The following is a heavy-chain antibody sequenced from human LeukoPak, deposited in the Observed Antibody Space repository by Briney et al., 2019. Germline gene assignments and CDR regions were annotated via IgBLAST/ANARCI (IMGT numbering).Heavy chain of an antibody. J-gene: IGHJ4*02. D-gene: IGHD2-21*02. CDR2: ISWDGGST. Sequence: PGGSLRLSCAASGFTFDDYAMHWFRQAPGKGLVWVSLISWDGGSTYYADSVKGRFTISRDNSKNSLYLQMNSLRAEDTALYYCAKDVSSGDSLLIDYWGQGTLVTVSS. CDR3: AKDVSSGDSLLIDY. V-gene: IGHV3-43D*03. CDR1: GFTFDDYA.